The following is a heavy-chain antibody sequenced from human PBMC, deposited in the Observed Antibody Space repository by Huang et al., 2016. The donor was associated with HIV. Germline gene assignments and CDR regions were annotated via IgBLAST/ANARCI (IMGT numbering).Heavy chain of an antibody. D-gene: IGHD2-15*01. Sequence: QVQLQESGPGLVKPSETLSLPCSVSGVSISSHYWSWIRQPPGKGLEWIGSIYYSGVANYSPSLKSRVFISVDTARNQFALKLSSVTAADTAVYYCARDRRHCSGGSCYYSDYWGHGTLVTVSS. CDR1: GVSISSHY. CDR3: ARDRRHCSGGSCYYSDY. CDR2: IYYSGVA. V-gene: IGHV4-59*11. J-gene: IGHJ4*01.